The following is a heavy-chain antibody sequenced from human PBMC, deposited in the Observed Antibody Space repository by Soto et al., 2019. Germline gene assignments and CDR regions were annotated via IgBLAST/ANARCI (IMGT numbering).Heavy chain of an antibody. CDR2: INAGNGNT. V-gene: IGHV1-3*01. J-gene: IGHJ4*02. Sequence: ASVKVSCKASGYTFTSYAMHWVRQAPGQRLEWMGWINAGNGNTKYSQKFQGSVTITRDTSASTAYMELSSLRSEDTAVYYCARMGLYYDFWSGYYTDYWGQGTLVTVSS. CDR1: GYTFTSYA. D-gene: IGHD3-3*01. CDR3: ARMGLYYDFWSGYYTDY.